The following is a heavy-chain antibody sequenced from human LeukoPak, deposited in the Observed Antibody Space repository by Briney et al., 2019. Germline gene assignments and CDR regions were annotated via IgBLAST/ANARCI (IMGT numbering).Heavy chain of an antibody. CDR3: ARGQGVHDFWSGYFSNWFDP. D-gene: IGHD3-3*01. V-gene: IGHV4-34*01. CDR2: INHSGST. J-gene: IGHJ5*02. Sequence: SETLSLTCAVYGGSFSGYYWSWIRQPPGKGLEWIGEINHSGSTNYNPSLKSRVTISVDTSKNQFSLKLSSVTAADTAVYYCARGQGVHDFWSGYFSNWFDPWGQGTLVTVSS. CDR1: GGSFSGYY.